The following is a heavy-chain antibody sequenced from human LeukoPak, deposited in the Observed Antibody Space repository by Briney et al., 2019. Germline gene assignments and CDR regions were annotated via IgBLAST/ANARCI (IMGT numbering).Heavy chain of an antibody. Sequence: TGGSLRLSCAASGFTVSSNYMSWVRQAPGKGLEWVSVIYSGGSTYYADSVKGRFTISRDNSKNTLYLQMNSLRAEDTAVYHCARDGGFFGNYYYMDVWGKGTTVTVSS. V-gene: IGHV3-66*01. CDR2: IYSGGST. CDR1: GFTVSSNY. D-gene: IGHD3-3*01. CDR3: ARDGGFFGNYYYMDV. J-gene: IGHJ6*03.